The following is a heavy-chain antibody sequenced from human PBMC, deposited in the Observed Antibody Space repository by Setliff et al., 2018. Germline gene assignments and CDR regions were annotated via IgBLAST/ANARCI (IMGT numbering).Heavy chain of an antibody. CDR2: IYYSGST. V-gene: IGHV4-39*01. Sequence: SETLSLTCTVSGGSISSSSYYWGWIRQPPGKGLEWIGSIYYSGSTYYNPSLKSRVTISVDTSKNQFSLKLSSVTAADTAVYYCARGDCGGDCYSEYYFDYWGQGTLVTVSS. D-gene: IGHD2-21*02. J-gene: IGHJ4*02. CDR3: ARGDCGGDCYSEYYFDY. CDR1: GGSISSSSYY.